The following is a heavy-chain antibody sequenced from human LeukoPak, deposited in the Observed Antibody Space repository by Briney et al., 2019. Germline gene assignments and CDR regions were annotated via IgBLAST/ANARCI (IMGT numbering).Heavy chain of an antibody. CDR3: ARETRLGSTSCGVDY. V-gene: IGHV1-46*01. CDR1: GYTFTSYY. J-gene: IGHJ4*02. Sequence: ASVKVSGKASGYTFTSYYMHWVRQAPGQGLEWMGIINPSGGSTSYAQKFQGRVTMTRDTSTSTVYMELSSLRSEDTAVYYCARETRLGSTSCGVDYWGQGTLVTVSS. D-gene: IGHD2-2*01. CDR2: INPSGGST.